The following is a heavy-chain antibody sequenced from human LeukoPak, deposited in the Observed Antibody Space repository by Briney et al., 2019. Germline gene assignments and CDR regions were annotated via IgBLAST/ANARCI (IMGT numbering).Heavy chain of an antibody. CDR2: IYSGGST. CDR3: ARGNPTYFDY. D-gene: IGHD1-14*01. Sequence: GGPLRLSCAASGFTVSSNYMSWVRQAPGQGLEWVSVIYSGGSTYYADSVKGRFTISRDNSKNTPYLQMNSLRAEDTAVYYCARGNPTYFDYWGQGTLVTVSS. V-gene: IGHV3-66*01. CDR1: GFTVSSNY. J-gene: IGHJ4*02.